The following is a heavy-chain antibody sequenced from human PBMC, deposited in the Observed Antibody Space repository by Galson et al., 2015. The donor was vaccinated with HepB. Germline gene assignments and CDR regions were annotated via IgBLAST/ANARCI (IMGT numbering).Heavy chain of an antibody. D-gene: IGHD3-22*01. Sequence: SLRLSCAASGFTFSNAWMNWVRQAPGKGLEWVGRIKSKTDGGTTDYAAPVKGRFTISRDDSKNTLYLQMNSLKTEDTAVYYCTTLYYYDSSGWGDYWGQGTLVTVSS. CDR2: IKSKTDGGTT. V-gene: IGHV3-15*07. J-gene: IGHJ4*02. CDR1: GFTFSNAW. CDR3: TTLYYYDSSGWGDY.